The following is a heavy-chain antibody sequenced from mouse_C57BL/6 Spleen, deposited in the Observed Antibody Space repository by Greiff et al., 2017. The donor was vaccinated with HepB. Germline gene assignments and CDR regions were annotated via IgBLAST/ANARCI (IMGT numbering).Heavy chain of an antibody. CDR2: ISSGGDYI. CDR3: TRGIYYDYVYYYAMDY. J-gene: IGHJ4*01. Sequence: EVKVVESGEGLVKPGGSLKLSCAASGFTFSSYAMSWVRQTPEKRLEWVAYISSGGDYIYYADTVKGRFTISRDNARNTLYLQMSSLKSEDTAMYYCTRGIYYDYVYYYAMDYWGQGTSVTVSS. D-gene: IGHD2-4*01. V-gene: IGHV5-9-1*02. CDR1: GFTFSSYA.